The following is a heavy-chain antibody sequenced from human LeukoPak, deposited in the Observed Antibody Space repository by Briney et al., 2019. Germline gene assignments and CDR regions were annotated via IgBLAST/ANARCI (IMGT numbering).Heavy chain of an antibody. V-gene: IGHV3-11*04. Sequence: GGSLRLSCAASGFTFSDYYMSWIRQAPGKGLEWLSYISKNGKTIYYADSVKGRFTISRDNAKKSVYLLMNSLRAEDTGVYYCARDRLEAVADDDYFDYWGQGALVTVSS. CDR3: ARDRLEAVADDDYFDY. J-gene: IGHJ4*02. D-gene: IGHD6-19*01. CDR1: GFTFSDYY. CDR2: ISKNGKTI.